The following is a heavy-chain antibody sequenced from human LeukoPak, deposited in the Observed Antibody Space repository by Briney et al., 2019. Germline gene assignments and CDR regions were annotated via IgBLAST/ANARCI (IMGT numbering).Heavy chain of an antibody. J-gene: IGHJ1*01. CDR3: AKGARGYSSSSKYFQH. V-gene: IGHV3-23*01. Sequence: GGSLRLSCAASGFTFSNYAMNWVRQAAGKGLEWVSSISNSGSATYYADSMKGRFTISRDNSRNTLYLQMNSLRAEDTAVYYCAKGARGYSSSSKYFQHWGQGTLVTVSS. CDR1: GFTFSNYA. CDR2: ISNSGSAT. D-gene: IGHD6-13*01.